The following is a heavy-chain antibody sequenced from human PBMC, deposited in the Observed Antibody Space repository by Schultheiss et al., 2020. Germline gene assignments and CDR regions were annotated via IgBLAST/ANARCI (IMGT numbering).Heavy chain of an antibody. CDR2: ISGSAGST. D-gene: IGHD1-26*01. Sequence: GGSLRLSCAASGFTFDDYTMHWVRQAPGKGLEWVSTISGSAGSTYYADSVKGRFTISRDNSKNTLYLQMNSLRAEDTAVYYCAKDTTLSGRQFDYWGQGTLVTVSS. CDR3: AKDTTLSGRQFDY. J-gene: IGHJ4*02. V-gene: IGHV3-23*01. CDR1: GFTFDDYT.